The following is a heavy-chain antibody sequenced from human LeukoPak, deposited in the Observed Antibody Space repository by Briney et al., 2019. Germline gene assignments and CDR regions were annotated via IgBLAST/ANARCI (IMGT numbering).Heavy chain of an antibody. CDR1: GGSISSYY. D-gene: IGHD4-23*01. CDR2: IYYSGST. J-gene: IGHJ6*02. Sequence: SETLSLTCTVSGGSISSYYWSWIRQPPGKGLEWIGYIYYSGSTNYNPSLKSRVTISVDTSKNQFSLKLSPVTAADTAVYYCARSRGSSFLRWYYYYGMDVWGQGTTVTVSS. CDR3: ARSRGSSFLRWYYYYGMDV. V-gene: IGHV4-59*01.